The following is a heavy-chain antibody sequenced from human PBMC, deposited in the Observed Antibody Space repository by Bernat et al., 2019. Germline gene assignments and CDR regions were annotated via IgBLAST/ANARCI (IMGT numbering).Heavy chain of an antibody. Sequence: MQRGQSGGEVKKPGSWVKASAKASGGTFSSYAISWVRQAPGQGLEWMGGIIPIFGTANYAQKFQGRVTITADESTSTAYMELSSLRSEDTAVYYCARDLGAGESSRWSWSYNWFDPWGQGTLVSVS. J-gene: IGHJ5*02. CDR2: IIPIFGTA. D-gene: IGHD6-13*01. V-gene: IGHV1-69*01. CDR3: ARDLGAGESSRWSWSYNWFDP. CDR1: GGTFSSYA.